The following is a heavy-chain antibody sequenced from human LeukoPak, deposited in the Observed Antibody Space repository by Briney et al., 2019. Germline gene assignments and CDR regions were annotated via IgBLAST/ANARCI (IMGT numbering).Heavy chain of an antibody. D-gene: IGHD3-10*01. CDR1: GYTFTGYY. V-gene: IGHV1-24*01. CDR2: FDPEDGET. J-gene: IGHJ5*02. Sequence: ASVKVSCKASGYTFTGYYMHWVRQAPGKGLEWMGGFDPEDGETIYAQKFQGRVTMTEDTSTDTAYMELSSLRSEDTAVYYCATFFTMVRGVIIGLKVPNCTWGQGTLVTVSS. CDR3: ATFFTMVRGVIIGLKVPNCT.